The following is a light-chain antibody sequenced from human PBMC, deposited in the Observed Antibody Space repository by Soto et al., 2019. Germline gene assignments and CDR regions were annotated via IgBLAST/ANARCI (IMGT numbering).Light chain of an antibody. Sequence: EIVMTQSPATVSVSPGERATLSCRVSQSVNSNLVWYQQKPGQAPRLLIYGASTRATGIPARFSGSGSGTEFTLTISSLQSEDFAVYYCQQYNNWLWTFGQGTKVDIK. CDR3: QQYNNWLWT. CDR2: GAS. CDR1: QSVNSN. J-gene: IGKJ1*01. V-gene: IGKV3-15*01.